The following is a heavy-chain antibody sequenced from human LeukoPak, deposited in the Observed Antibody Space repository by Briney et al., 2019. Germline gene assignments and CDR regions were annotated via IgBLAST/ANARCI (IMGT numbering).Heavy chain of an antibody. V-gene: IGHV3-9*01. Sequence: GRSLRLSCAASGFTFANYAMHWVRQAPGKGLEWVSGISKNGGSTVYADSVKGRFTISRDNAEKSPYLQMNSLRLEDTALYYCAKDVNTLVRGTVNYMDVWGQGTTVTVSS. CDR2: ISKNGGST. D-gene: IGHD3-10*01. CDR3: AKDVNTLVRGTVNYMDV. J-gene: IGHJ6*03. CDR1: GFTFANYA.